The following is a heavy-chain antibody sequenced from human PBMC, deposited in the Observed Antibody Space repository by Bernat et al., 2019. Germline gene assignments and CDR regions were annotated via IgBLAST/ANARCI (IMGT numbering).Heavy chain of an antibody. J-gene: IGHJ4*02. CDR3: ARDQGSSSTLDY. CDR2: ISYDGSNK. Sequence: QVQLVESGGGVVQPGRSLRLSCAASGFTFSSYGMHWVRQAPGKGLEWVAVISYDGSNKYYADSVKGRFTISRDNSKNTLYLQMNSLRAEDTAVYYCARDQGSSSTLDYWGQGTLVTVSS. CDR1: GFTFSSYG. D-gene: IGHD6-6*01. V-gene: IGHV3-30*03.